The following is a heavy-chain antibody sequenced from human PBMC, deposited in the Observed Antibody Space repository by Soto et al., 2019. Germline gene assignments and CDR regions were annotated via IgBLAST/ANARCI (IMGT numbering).Heavy chain of an antibody. CDR3: AREAAGGGYYYYYGMDV. CDR2: ISAYNGNT. CDR1: GYTMTSYG. J-gene: IGHJ6*02. V-gene: IGHV1-18*04. D-gene: IGHD6-13*01. Sequence: APVKVACKGSGYTMTSYGISWVRQTPGQGLEWMGWISAYNGNTNYAQKLQGRVTMTTDTSTSTAYMELRSLRSDDTAVYYCAREAAGGGYYYYYGMDVWGQGTTVTVSS.